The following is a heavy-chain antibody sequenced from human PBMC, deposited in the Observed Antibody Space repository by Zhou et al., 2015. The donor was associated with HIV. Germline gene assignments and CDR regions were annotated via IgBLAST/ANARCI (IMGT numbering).Heavy chain of an antibody. D-gene: IGHD3-22*01. V-gene: IGHV1-69*01. Sequence: QVQLVQSGAEVKKPGSSVKVSCKASGGTFSSYAISWVRQAPGQGLEWMGGIIPIFGTANYAQKFQGRVTITADESTSTAYMELSSLRSEDTAVYYCAKGPSYYYDSSGPSFDYWGQGTLVTVSS. J-gene: IGHJ4*02. CDR2: IIPIFGTA. CDR3: AKGPSYYYDSSGPSFDY. CDR1: GGTFSSYA.